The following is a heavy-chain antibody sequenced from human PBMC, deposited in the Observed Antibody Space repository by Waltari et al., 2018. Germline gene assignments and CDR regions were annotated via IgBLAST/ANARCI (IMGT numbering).Heavy chain of an antibody. CDR1: GYSFTSYW. Sequence: EVQLVQSGAEVKKPGESLKISCKGSGYSFTSYWIGWVRQMPGKGLEWMGIIYPVDSDTSASPSSQGHVTISAYKSISTAYLQWSSLKASDTAMYYCARRGIAAHARAFDIWGQGTMVTVSS. J-gene: IGHJ3*02. D-gene: IGHD6-13*01. V-gene: IGHV5-51*03. CDR3: ARRGIAAHARAFDI. CDR2: IYPVDSDT.